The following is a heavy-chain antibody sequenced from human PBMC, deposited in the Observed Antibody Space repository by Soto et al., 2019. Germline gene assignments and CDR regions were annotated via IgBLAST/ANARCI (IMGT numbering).Heavy chain of an antibody. CDR2: INHSGST. CDR3: ARITDYYYYYYMDV. Sequence: SETLSLTCAVYGGSFSGYYWSWIRQPPGKGLEWIGEINHSGSTNYNPSLKSRVTISVDTSKNQFSLKLSSVTAADTAVYYCARITDYYYYYYMDVWGKGTTVTVSS. J-gene: IGHJ6*03. D-gene: IGHD1-20*01. CDR1: GGSFSGYY. V-gene: IGHV4-34*01.